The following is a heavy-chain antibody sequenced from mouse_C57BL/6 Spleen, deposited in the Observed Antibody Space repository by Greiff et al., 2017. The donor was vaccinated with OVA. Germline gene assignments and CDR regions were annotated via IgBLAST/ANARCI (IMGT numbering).Heavy chain of an antibody. CDR2: IGPEDGDT. V-gene: IGHV14-1*01. CDR1: GFNIKDYS. D-gene: IGHD2-1*01. Sequence: VQLQQSGAELVRPGASVKLSCTASGFNIKDYSMHWVKQRPEQGLEWIGRIGPEDGDTEYAPKFQGKATMTADTSSNTAYLQLSSLTSEDTAGYYCTAGNYYLDYWGQGTTLTVSS. CDR3: TAGNYYLDY. J-gene: IGHJ2*01.